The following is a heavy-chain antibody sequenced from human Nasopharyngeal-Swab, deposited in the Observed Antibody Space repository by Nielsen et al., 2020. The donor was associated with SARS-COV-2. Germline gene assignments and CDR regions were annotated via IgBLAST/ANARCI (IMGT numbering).Heavy chain of an antibody. D-gene: IGHD1-1*01. V-gene: IGHV3-21*01. J-gene: IGHJ6*02. CDR2: ISSSSNYI. CDR1: GSNFNMYS. CDR3: ARLGTESYHYYSLDV. Sequence: GGSLRLSCATSGSNFNMYSMYWVRQAPGKGLEWVSSISSSSNYIYYGDSVKGRFTISRDNTQKSLYLEMNSLRVEDTAVYYCARLGTESYHYYSLDVWGQGTTVTVSS.